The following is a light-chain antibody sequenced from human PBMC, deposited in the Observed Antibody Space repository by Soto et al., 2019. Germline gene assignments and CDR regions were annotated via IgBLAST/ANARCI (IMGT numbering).Light chain of an antibody. CDR1: QSISSW. CDR3: QQYNSYPYT. V-gene: IGKV1-5*01. Sequence: GDRVTITCRASQSISSWLAWYQQKPGKAPKLLIYDASSLESGVPSRFSGSGSGTEFTHTISSLQPDDFATYYCQQYNSYPYTFGQGTKREIK. J-gene: IGKJ2*01. CDR2: DAS.